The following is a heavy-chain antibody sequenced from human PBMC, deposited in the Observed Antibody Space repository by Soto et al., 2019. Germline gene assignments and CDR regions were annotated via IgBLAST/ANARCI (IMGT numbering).Heavy chain of an antibody. D-gene: IGHD3-22*01. V-gene: IGHV3-23*01. CDR2: INGGGAST. J-gene: IGHJ5*02. CDR1: GFTFSDYA. CDR3: AKAGWYYYDSSGYSPNWFDP. Sequence: GGSLRLSCAASGFTFSDYAMSWVRQAPGKGLEWVSAINGGGASTYYADSVKGRFTISRDNSKDTLYLRLNSLRAEDTAVYYCAKAGWYYYDSSGYSPNWFDPWGQGTLVTVSS.